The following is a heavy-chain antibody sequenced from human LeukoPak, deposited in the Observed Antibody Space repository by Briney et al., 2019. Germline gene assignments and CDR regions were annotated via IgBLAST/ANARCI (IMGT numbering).Heavy chain of an antibody. D-gene: IGHD6-19*01. CDR3: ARDKYSSGWGPNWFDP. Sequence: PSETLSLTCTVSGGSISSYYWSWIRQPAGKGLEWIGRIYTSGSTNYNPSLKSRVTMSVDTSKNQFSLKLSSVTVADTAVYYCARDKYSSGWGPNWFDPWGQGTLVTVSS. CDR1: GGSISSYY. CDR2: IYTSGST. V-gene: IGHV4-4*07. J-gene: IGHJ5*02.